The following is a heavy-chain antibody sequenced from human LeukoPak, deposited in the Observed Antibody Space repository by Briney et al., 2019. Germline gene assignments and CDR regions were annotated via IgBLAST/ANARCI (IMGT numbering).Heavy chain of an antibody. CDR2: ISWNSGSI. CDR3: ARGVGDFWSGYSHFDY. J-gene: IGHJ4*02. V-gene: IGHV3-9*01. CDR1: GFTFDDYA. D-gene: IGHD3-3*01. Sequence: GGSLRLSCAASGFTFDDYAMHWVRQAPGKGLEWVSGISWNSGSIGYADSVKGRFTISRDNAKNTLYLQMNSLRAEDTAVYYCARGVGDFWSGYSHFDYWGQGTLVTVSS.